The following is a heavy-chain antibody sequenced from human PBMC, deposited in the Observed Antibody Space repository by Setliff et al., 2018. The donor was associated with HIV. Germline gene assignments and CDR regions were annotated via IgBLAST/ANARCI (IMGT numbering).Heavy chain of an antibody. J-gene: IGHJ4*02. V-gene: IGHV1-69*13. Sequence: SVKVSCKVSGGSFSSFAISWVRQAPGHGLEWMGGIIPMFGTTNYAQKLQGRVTLSADESTSTAYMQLSSLTSEDTAVYYCARGRWQQSFDYWGQGTLVTVSS. CDR1: GGSFSSFA. CDR2: IIPMFGTT. CDR3: ARGRWQQSFDY.